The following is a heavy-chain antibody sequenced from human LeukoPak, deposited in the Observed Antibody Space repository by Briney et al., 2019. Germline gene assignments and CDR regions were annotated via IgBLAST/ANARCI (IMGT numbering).Heavy chain of an antibody. CDR3: ARDHAVYYYGSGSYSAL. Sequence: GGSLRLSCAASGFTFSSYAMHWVRQAPGKGVEWVAVISYDGSNKYYADSVKGRFTIPRDNSKHTLYLQMNSLRAEDTAVYYCARDHAVYYYGSGSYSALWGQGTLVTVSS. V-gene: IGHV3-30*04. J-gene: IGHJ1*01. D-gene: IGHD3-10*01. CDR2: ISYDGSNK. CDR1: GFTFSSYA.